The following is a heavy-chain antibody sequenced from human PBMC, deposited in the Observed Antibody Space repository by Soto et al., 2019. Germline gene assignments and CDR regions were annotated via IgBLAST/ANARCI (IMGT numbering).Heavy chain of an antibody. J-gene: IGHJ6*02. CDR3: ARDRGRYSYGYVYYGMDV. CDR2: ISAYNGNT. D-gene: IGHD5-18*01. CDR1: GYTFTSYG. Sequence: GASVKVSCKASGYTFTSYGISWVRQAPGQGLEWKGWISAYNGNTNYAQKLQGRVTMTTDTSTSTAYMELRSLRSDDTAVYYCARDRGRYSYGYVYYGMDVWGQGTTVTVSS. V-gene: IGHV1-18*01.